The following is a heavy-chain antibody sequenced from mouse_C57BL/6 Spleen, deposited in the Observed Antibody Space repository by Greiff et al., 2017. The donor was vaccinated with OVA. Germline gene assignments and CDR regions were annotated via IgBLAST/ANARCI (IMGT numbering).Heavy chain of an antibody. Sequence: QVQLKQPGTELVKPGASVKLSCKASGYTFTSYWMHWVKQRPGQGLEWIGNINPSNGGTNYNEKFKSKATLTVDKSSSTAYMQLSSLTSEDSAVYYCARKAYYSIYAMDYWGQGTSVTVSS. V-gene: IGHV1-53*01. CDR1: GYTFTSYW. J-gene: IGHJ4*01. D-gene: IGHD2-5*01. CDR2: INPSNGGT. CDR3: ARKAYYSIYAMDY.